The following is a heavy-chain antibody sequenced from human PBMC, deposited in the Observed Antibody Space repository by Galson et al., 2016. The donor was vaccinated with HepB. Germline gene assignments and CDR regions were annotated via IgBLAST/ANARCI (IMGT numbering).Heavy chain of an antibody. Sequence: SVKVSCKASGDSFNRYSISWVRQAPGHGLEWMGWIIPIFGTPDYAQKLQGRVIITADVSTSTSYMKLSSLRFEDTAVYYCAKLSYVVVTGYQYSFYHWGQGTVVTVSS. CDR3: AKLSYVVVTGYQYSFYH. J-gene: IGHJ4*02. V-gene: IGHV1-69*13. CDR1: GDSFNRYS. D-gene: IGHD3-9*01. CDR2: IIPIFGTP.